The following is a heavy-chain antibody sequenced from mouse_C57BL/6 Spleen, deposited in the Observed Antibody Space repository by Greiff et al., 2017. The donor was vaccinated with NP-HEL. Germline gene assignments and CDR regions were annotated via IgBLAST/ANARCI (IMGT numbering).Heavy chain of an antibody. D-gene: IGHD2-2*01. CDR3: ARFLYYGYVWFAY. Sequence: EVQLQQSGPELVKPGASVKISCKASGYTFTDYYMNWVKQSHGKSLEWIGDINPNNGGTSYNQKFKGKATLTVDKSSSTAYMELRSLTSEDSAVYYCARFLYYGYVWFAYWGQGTLVTVSA. CDR1: GYTFTDYY. J-gene: IGHJ3*01. CDR2: INPNNGGT. V-gene: IGHV1-26*01.